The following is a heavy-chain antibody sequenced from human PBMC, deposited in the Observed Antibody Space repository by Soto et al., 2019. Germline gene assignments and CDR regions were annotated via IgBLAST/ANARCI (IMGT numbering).Heavy chain of an antibody. CDR2: ISWNSGSI. CDR1: GFTFDDYA. Sequence: EVQLVESGGGLVQPGRSLRLSCAASGFTFDDYAMHWVRQAPGKGLEWVSGISWNSGSIGYADSVKGRFTISRDNAKNSLYLQMNSLRAEDTALYYCAKDLRDSGYDCGFDYWGQGTLVTVSS. CDR3: AKDLRDSGYDCGFDY. J-gene: IGHJ4*02. D-gene: IGHD5-12*01. V-gene: IGHV3-9*01.